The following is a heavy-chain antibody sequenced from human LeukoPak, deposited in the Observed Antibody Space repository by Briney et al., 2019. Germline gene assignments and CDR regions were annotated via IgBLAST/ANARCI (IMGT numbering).Heavy chain of an antibody. CDR3: ARAVRDRGVILPWFDP. D-gene: IGHD3-10*01. V-gene: IGHV4-61*01. Sequence: SETPSLTCTVSGGSISSGPYYWGWIRQPPGKGLEWIGNIYYSGSTNYNPSLKSRVTISVDTSKNQFSLKLSSVIAADTAVYYCARAVRDRGVILPWFDPWGQGTLVTVSS. CDR2: IYYSGST. CDR1: GGSISSGPYY. J-gene: IGHJ5*02.